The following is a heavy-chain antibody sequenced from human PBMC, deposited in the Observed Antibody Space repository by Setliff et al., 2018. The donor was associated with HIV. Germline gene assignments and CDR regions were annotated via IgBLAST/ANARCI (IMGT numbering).Heavy chain of an antibody. J-gene: IGHJ5*02. D-gene: IGHD3-16*02. CDR2: TSSSGTTI. CDR3: ARALRLGESSSPRGDWFDP. CDR1: GFTFSSYS. Sequence: GGSLRLSCAASGFTFSSYSMNWVRQAPGRGLEWVSYTSSSGTTIYYADSVKGRFTISRDNAKNSLYLHMNSLRAEDTAVYYCARALRLGESSSPRGDWFDPWGQGTLVTVSS. V-gene: IGHV3-48*01.